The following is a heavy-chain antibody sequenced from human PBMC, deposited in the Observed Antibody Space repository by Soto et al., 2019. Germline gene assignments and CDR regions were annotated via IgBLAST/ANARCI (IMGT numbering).Heavy chain of an antibody. Sequence: GASVKVSCKASGGTFSSYAISWVRQAPGQGLEWMGGIIPIFGTANYAQKFQGRVTITADKSTITAYMELSSLRSEDTAVYYCAGAYSGYSSGPEYFQHWGQGTLVTVSS. CDR3: AGAYSGYSSGPEYFQH. V-gene: IGHV1-69*06. J-gene: IGHJ1*01. D-gene: IGHD6-19*01. CDR1: GGTFSSYA. CDR2: IIPIFGTA.